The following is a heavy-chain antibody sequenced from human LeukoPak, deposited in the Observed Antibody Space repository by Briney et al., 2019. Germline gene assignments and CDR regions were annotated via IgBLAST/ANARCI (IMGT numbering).Heavy chain of an antibody. J-gene: IGHJ4*02. V-gene: IGHV3-23*01. Sequence: PGGSLRLSCAASGFTFSSYAMSWVRQAPGKGLEWVSAISGSGGSTYYADSVKGRFTISRDNSKNTLYLQMNSLRAEDTAVYYCARHPPILYYYDSSGYFDYWGQGTLVTVSS. D-gene: IGHD3-22*01. CDR3: ARHPPILYYYDSSGYFDY. CDR2: ISGSGGST. CDR1: GFTFSSYA.